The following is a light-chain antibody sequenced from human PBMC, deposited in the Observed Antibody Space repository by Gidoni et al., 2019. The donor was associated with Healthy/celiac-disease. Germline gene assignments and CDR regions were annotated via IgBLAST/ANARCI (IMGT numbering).Light chain of an antibody. CDR1: QSVSSY. Sequence: EIVLTQSPATLSLSPGERATLSCRARQSVSSYLAWYPQKPGQAPRLLIYDASNRATGIPARFSGSGSGTDFTLTISSLEPEDFAVYYCQQRSNWPLYTFGQGTKLEIK. J-gene: IGKJ2*01. CDR2: DAS. V-gene: IGKV3-11*01. CDR3: QQRSNWPLYT.